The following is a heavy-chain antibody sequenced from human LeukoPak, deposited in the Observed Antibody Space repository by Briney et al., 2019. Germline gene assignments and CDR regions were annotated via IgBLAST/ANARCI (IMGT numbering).Heavy chain of an antibody. V-gene: IGHV3-23*01. D-gene: IGHD3-22*01. CDR2: ISGSGNDI. Sequence: GGSLRLSCEASGFTFSSYAIHWVRQAPGKGLEWVSVISGSGNDIFYADSVAGRFIISRDNSENKVYLQIHSMRAEDTAIYYCAKDAVDYFDNSGGVFDYWGQGTLVTVSS. CDR3: AKDAVDYFDNSGGVFDY. CDR1: GFTFSSYA. J-gene: IGHJ4*02.